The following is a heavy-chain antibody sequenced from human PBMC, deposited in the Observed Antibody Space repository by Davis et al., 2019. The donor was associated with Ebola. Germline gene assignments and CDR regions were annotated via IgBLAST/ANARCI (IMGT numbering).Heavy chain of an antibody. V-gene: IGHV3-30*07. J-gene: IGHJ4*02. Sequence: SVKGRFTISRDNSKNTLYLQMNSLRAEDTAVYYCARVEVAANEGLNYWGQGTLVTVSS. D-gene: IGHD2-15*01. CDR3: ARVEVAANEGLNY.